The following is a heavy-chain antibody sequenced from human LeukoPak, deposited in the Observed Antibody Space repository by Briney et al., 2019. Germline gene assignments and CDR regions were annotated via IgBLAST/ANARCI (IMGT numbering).Heavy chain of an antibody. Sequence: RWASVKVSCKASGYTFTTYGISWVRQAPGQGLEWMVWISAYNGHTNYAQNLQGRVTMTTDTSTSTAYMELRSLRSDDTAVYYCARAGLWELPRYAFDIWGQGTMVTVSS. CDR3: ARAGLWELPRYAFDI. CDR2: ISAYNGHT. V-gene: IGHV1-18*01. J-gene: IGHJ3*02. D-gene: IGHD1-26*01. CDR1: GYTFTTYG.